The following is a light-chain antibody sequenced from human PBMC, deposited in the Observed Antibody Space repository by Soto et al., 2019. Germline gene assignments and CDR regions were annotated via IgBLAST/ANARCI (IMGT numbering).Light chain of an antibody. J-gene: IGLJ2*01. CDR3: CSYAGSSTSVV. Sequence: QSALTQPASVSGSPGQSITISCTGTSXXXGSYNLVSWYQQHPGKAPKLMIYEGSKRPSGVSNRFSGSKSGNTASLTISGLQAEDEADYYCCSYAGSSTSVVFGGGTKLTVL. V-gene: IGLV2-23*01. CDR1: SXXXGSYNL. CDR2: EGS.